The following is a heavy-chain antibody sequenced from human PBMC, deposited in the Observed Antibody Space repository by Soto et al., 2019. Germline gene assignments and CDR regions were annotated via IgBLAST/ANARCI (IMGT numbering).Heavy chain of an antibody. CDR3: AKGRTFGGVIDIDY. CDR1: GFTFSSYA. CDR2: ISGSGGST. J-gene: IGHJ4*02. D-gene: IGHD3-16*02. Sequence: LRLSCAASGFTFSSYAMSWVRQAPGKGLEWVSAISGSGGSTYYADSVKGRFTISRDNSKNTLYLQMNSLRAEDTAVYYCAKGRTFGGVIDIDYWGQGTLVTVSS. V-gene: IGHV3-23*01.